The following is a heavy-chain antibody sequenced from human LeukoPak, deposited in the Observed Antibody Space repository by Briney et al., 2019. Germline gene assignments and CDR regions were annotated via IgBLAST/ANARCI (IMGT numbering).Heavy chain of an antibody. CDR3: AKHTSYYYYYMDV. D-gene: IGHD3-3*01. CDR2: ISGSGGST. J-gene: IGHJ6*03. V-gene: IGHV3-23*01. Sequence: QPGGSLRLSCAASGITFTTYAMSWVRQAPGKGLEWVSSISGSGGSTYYADSVKGRFTISRDNSKNTLYLQMNSLRAEDTAVYYCAKHTSYYYYYMDVWGKGTTVTVSS. CDR1: GITFTTYA.